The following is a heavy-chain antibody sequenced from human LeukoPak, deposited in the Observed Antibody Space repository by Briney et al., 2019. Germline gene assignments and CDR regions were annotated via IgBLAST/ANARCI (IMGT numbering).Heavy chain of an antibody. D-gene: IGHD6-13*01. Sequence: GGSLRLSCAASGFPVSSNHMSWVRQAPGKGLEWVSVIYSGGNTYYADSVKGRFTISRDNSKNTLYLQMNSLRAEDTAVYYCARSYSSTWLSDYWGQGTLVTVSS. CDR3: ARSYSSTWLSDY. CDR2: IYSGGNT. V-gene: IGHV3-53*01. CDR1: GFPVSSNH. J-gene: IGHJ4*02.